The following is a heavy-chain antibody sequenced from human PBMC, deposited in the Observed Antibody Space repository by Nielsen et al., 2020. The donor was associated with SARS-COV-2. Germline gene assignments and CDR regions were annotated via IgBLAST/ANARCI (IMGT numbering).Heavy chain of an antibody. Sequence: SETLSLTCTVSGASISTNNYYWGWIRQPPGKGLEWIGSIHYSGSTYYNPSLKSRVSISIDTSKNQFSLRLRPVTAADTAVYYCARTVVTLDFDYWGQGTLVTVSS. J-gene: IGHJ4*02. CDR3: ARTVVTLDFDY. CDR2: IHYSGST. CDR1: GASISTNNYY. V-gene: IGHV4-39*07. D-gene: IGHD4-23*01.